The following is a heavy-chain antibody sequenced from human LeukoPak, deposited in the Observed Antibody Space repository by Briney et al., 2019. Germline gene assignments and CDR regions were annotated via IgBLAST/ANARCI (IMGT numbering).Heavy chain of an antibody. Sequence: GGSLRLSCAASGFSVSNNYMTWVRQAPGKGLEWVANIKQDGSKKSYVDSVKGRFTISRDNAKNSLYLQMNSLRAEDTAIYYCTRVGYIDEGIDYWGQGTLVTVSS. V-gene: IGHV3-7*04. CDR2: IKQDGSKK. D-gene: IGHD5-24*01. J-gene: IGHJ4*02. CDR1: GFSVSNNY. CDR3: TRVGYIDEGIDY.